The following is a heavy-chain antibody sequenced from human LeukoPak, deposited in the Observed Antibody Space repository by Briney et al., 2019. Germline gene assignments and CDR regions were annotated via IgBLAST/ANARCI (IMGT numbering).Heavy chain of an antibody. V-gene: IGHV4-59*01. Sequence: SETLSLTCTVSGGSISSYYWSWIRQPPGKGLEWIGYIYYSGSTNYNPSLNSRVTISVDTSKNQFSLKLSSVTAADTAVYYCARDYYDILTGDPYGMDVWGKGTTVTVSS. D-gene: IGHD3-9*01. CDR1: GGSISSYY. CDR3: ARDYYDILTGDPYGMDV. J-gene: IGHJ6*04. CDR2: IYYSGST.